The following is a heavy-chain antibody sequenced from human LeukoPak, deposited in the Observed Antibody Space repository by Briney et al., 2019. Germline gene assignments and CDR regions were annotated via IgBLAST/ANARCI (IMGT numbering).Heavy chain of an antibody. V-gene: IGHV1-3*01. Sequence: ASVKVSCKASGYTFTSYAMHWVRQAPGQRLEWMGWINAGNGNTKYSQKFQGRVTITRDTSASTAYMELSSLRSEDTAVYYCARDRNTIFGSDPWGQGTLVTVSS. CDR2: INAGNGNT. CDR1: GYTFTSYA. D-gene: IGHD3-3*01. CDR3: ARDRNTIFGSDP. J-gene: IGHJ5*02.